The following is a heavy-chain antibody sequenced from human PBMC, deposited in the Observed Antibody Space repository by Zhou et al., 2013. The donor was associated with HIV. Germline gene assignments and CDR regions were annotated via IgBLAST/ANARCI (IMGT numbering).Heavy chain of an antibody. V-gene: IGHV1-8*02. CDR1: GYTFTSYD. Sequence: QVQLVQSGAEVKKPGASVKVSCKASGYTFTSYDINWVRQATGQGLEWMGWMNPDSGNTGYAQKFQGRVTMTRNTSISTAYMELSSLRSEDTAVYYCARDDSSGWPEGFDYWGQGTLVTVSS. CDR3: ARDDSSGWPEGFDY. CDR2: MNPDSGNT. J-gene: IGHJ4*02. D-gene: IGHD6-19*01.